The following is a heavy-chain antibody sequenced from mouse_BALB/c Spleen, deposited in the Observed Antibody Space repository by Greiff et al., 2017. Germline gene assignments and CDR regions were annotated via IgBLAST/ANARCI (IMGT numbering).Heavy chain of an antibody. CDR3: ARKNYRYDYYAMDD. V-gene: IGHV1-87*01. CDR2: IYPGDGDT. CDR1: GYTFTSYW. Sequence: QVQLQQSGAELARPGASVKLSCKASGYTFTSYWMQWVKQRPGQGLDWIGAIYPGDGDTRYTQKFKGKATLTADKSSSTAYMQLSSLASVDSAVYYCARKNYRYDYYAMDDWGQGTSVTVSS. D-gene: IGHD2-14*01. J-gene: IGHJ4*01.